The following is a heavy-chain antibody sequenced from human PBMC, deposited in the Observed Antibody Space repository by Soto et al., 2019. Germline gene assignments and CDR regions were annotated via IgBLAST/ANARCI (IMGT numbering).Heavy chain of an antibody. V-gene: IGHV4-59*08. CDR3: ARHHNWNVPYGMDV. CDR1: GGSISSYY. J-gene: IGHJ6*02. D-gene: IGHD1-1*01. CDR2: IYYSGST. Sequence: QVQLQESGPGLVKPSETLSLTCTVSGGSISSYYWSWIRQPPGKGLEWIGYIYYSGSTNYNPSLKSRVTISVDTSKNQFSLKLSSVTAADTAVYYCARHHNWNVPYGMDVWGQGTTVTVSS.